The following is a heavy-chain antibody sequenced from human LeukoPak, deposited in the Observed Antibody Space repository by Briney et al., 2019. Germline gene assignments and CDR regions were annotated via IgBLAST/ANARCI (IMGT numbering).Heavy chain of an antibody. CDR2: ISSSSSYI. CDR1: GFTFSSYS. V-gene: IGHV3-21*01. Sequence: GGSLRLSCAASGFTFSSYSMNWVRQAPGKGLEWVSYISSSSSYIYYADSVKGRFTISRDNAKNSLYLQMNSLRAEDTAVYYCARDRGDTAMAYYFDYWGQGTLVTVSS. CDR3: ARDRGDTAMAYYFDY. J-gene: IGHJ4*02. D-gene: IGHD5-18*01.